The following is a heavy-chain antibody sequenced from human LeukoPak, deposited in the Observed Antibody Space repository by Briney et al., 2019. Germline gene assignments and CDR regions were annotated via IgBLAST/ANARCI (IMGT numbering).Heavy chain of an antibody. CDR1: GGSISSYY. J-gene: IGHJ4*02. Sequence: ETLSLTCTVSGGSISSYYWSWIRQPPGKGLEWMGYIYYSGSTNYNPSLKSRVTISEDTSKNQFSLQLSSVTAADTAVYYCARGPYYYDSSGSFDYWGQGTLVTVSS. V-gene: IGHV4-59*08. CDR3: ARGPYYYDSSGSFDY. CDR2: IYYSGST. D-gene: IGHD3-22*01.